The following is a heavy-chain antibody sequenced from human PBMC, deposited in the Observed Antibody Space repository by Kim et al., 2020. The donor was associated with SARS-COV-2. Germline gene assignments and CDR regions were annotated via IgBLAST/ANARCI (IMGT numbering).Heavy chain of an antibody. D-gene: IGHD4-4*01. J-gene: IGHJ4*02. CDR3: ARGPTGLPPMGYTVTTVLLGY. V-gene: IGHV3-7*04. Sequence: FTISRDNAKNSLYLQMNSLRAEDTAVYYCARGPTGLPPMGYTVTTVLLGYWGQGTLVTVSS.